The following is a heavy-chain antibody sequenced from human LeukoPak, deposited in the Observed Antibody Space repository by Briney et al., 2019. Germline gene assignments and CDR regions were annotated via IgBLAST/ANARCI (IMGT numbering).Heavy chain of an antibody. CDR3: ARDLEHGGNSIWYFDL. CDR1: GGSISSYY. Sequence: AETLSLTCTISGGSISSYYWSWIRQPPGKGLEWIGYVYYRGTTNYNPSLKSRVTISVDTSKNQFSLKLSSVTAADTAVYYCARDLEHGGNSIWYFDLWGRGNLVSVSS. CDR2: VYYRGTT. V-gene: IGHV4-59*01. D-gene: IGHD4-23*01. J-gene: IGHJ2*01.